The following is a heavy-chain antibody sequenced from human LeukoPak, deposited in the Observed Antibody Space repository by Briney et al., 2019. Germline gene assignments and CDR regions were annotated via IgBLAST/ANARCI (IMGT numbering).Heavy chain of an antibody. D-gene: IGHD1-26*01. V-gene: IGHV5-51*01. CDR3: ARVRELLELYDAFDI. J-gene: IGHJ3*02. Sequence: GESLKISCKGSGYRFTSYWIGWVRQMPGKGLEWMGIIYPGDSDTRYSPSFQGQVTISADKSISTAYLQWSSLKASDTAMYYCARVRELLELYDAFDIWGQGTMVTVSS. CDR2: IYPGDSDT. CDR1: GYRFTSYW.